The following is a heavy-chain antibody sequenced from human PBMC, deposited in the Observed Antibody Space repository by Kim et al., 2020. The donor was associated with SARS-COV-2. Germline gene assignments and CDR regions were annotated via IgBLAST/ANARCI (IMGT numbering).Heavy chain of an antibody. V-gene: IGHV3-23*01. D-gene: IGHD3-3*02. CDR1: GFTFRNSA. J-gene: IGHJ2*01. CDR2: IFGSGSGT. CDR3: ARHLHFTTVSFYWYFDL. Sequence: GGSLRLSCAASGFTFRNSAMSWVRQAPGKGLEWVAGIFGSGSGTYYGDSLKGRFSISRDNSQSTLFLQMDNLRAEDTAVYYCARHLHFTTVSFYWYFDLWGRGTLVTVSS.